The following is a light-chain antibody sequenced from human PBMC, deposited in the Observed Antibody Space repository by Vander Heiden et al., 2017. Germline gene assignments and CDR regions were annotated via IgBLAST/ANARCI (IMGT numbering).Light chain of an antibody. Sequence: QSALTQPASVSGSPGQSITISCTGTRSDVGSHNYAPWYRPHPGTAPKLMIYDVSNRPSGVSNRFSVSKSGNTASLTISGLQAEDEADYYCSSYTSSSTLVFGGGTKLTVL. CDR3: SSYTSSSTLV. CDR1: RSDVGSHNY. V-gene: IGLV2-14*01. CDR2: DVS. J-gene: IGLJ2*01.